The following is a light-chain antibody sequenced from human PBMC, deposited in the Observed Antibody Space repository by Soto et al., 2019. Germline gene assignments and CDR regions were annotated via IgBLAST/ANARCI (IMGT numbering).Light chain of an antibody. J-gene: IGLJ2*01. V-gene: IGLV3-1*01. CDR2: QDR. CDR3: QAWDSSTGV. CDR1: KLGDKY. Sequence: SYELTQPPSVSVAPGQTATITCSGDKLGDKYVCWYQHKPGQSPVVVIYQDRKRPSGIPERFSGSNSGNTATLTISGTQAMDEADYYCQAWDSSTGVFGGGTQLTVL.